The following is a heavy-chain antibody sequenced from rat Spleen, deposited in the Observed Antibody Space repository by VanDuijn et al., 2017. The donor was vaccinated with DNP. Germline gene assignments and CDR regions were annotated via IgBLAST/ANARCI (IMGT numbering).Heavy chain of an antibody. V-gene: IGHV5-7*01. D-gene: IGHD1-11*01. Sequence: EVQLVASGGGLVQPGRSLKLSCAASGFTFSDYYMAWVRQAPTKGLEWVAYISHDGNSTYYRDSVKGRFTISRDYAKSTLYLQRDSLRSEDTATYYCARGAYYGGSYWFAYWGQGTLVTVSS. CDR1: GFTFSDYY. CDR3: ARGAYYGGSYWFAY. J-gene: IGHJ3*01. CDR2: ISHDGNST.